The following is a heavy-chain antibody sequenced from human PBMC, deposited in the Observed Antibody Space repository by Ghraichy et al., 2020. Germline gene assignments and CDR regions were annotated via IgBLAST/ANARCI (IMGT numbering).Heavy chain of an antibody. Sequence: GALRLSCAASGFTFSSYAMSWVRQAPGKGLEWVSAISGSGGSTYYADSVKGRFTISRDNSKNTLYLQMNSLRAEDTAVYYCAKEPPRGRDITMIVVGHYFDYWGQGTLVTVSS. CDR2: ISGSGGST. D-gene: IGHD3-22*01. V-gene: IGHV3-23*01. CDR3: AKEPPRGRDITMIVVGHYFDY. CDR1: GFTFSSYA. J-gene: IGHJ4*02.